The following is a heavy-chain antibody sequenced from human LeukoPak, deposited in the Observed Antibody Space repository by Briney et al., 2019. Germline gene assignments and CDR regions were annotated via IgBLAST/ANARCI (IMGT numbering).Heavy chain of an antibody. V-gene: IGHV4-39*07. J-gene: IGHJ3*02. CDR3: ARGYGEATREAFDI. D-gene: IGHD4/OR15-4a*01. CDR2: IYSSGTS. Sequence: PSETLSLTCTVSCGSISSSSYYWGWIRQPPGKGLEWIGSIYSSGTSYYNPSLKSRVTMSVDTSKNQFSLKLTSVTAADTAVYYCARGYGEATREAFDIWGLGTMVTVSS. CDR1: CGSISSSSYY.